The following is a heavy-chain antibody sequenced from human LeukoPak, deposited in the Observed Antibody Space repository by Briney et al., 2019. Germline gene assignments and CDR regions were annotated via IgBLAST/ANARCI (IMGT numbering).Heavy chain of an antibody. J-gene: IGHJ6*02. CDR3: AKEAQYSSSWGGYYYYYYGMDV. Sequence: GGSLRLSCAASGFTFSSYAMSWVRQAPGKGLEWVSAISGSGGSTYYADSVKGRFTISRDNSKNTLYLQMNSLRAEDTAVYYCAKEAQYSSSWGGYYYYYYGMDVWGQGTTVTVSS. CDR2: ISGSGGST. CDR1: GFTFSSYA. D-gene: IGHD6-13*01. V-gene: IGHV3-23*01.